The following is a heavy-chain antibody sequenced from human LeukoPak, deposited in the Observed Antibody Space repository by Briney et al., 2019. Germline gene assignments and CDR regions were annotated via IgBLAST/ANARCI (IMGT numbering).Heavy chain of an antibody. V-gene: IGHV1-46*01. CDR2: INPSGGST. D-gene: IGHD4-17*01. Sequence: GASVKVSCKASGYTFTSYYMHWVRQAPGQGLEWMGIINPSGGSTSYAQKFQGRVTMTRDTSTSTVYMELSSLRSEDTAVYYCAKDSPYGDYEGWAYYFDYWGQGTLVTVSS. J-gene: IGHJ4*02. CDR1: GYTFTSYY. CDR3: AKDSPYGDYEGWAYYFDY.